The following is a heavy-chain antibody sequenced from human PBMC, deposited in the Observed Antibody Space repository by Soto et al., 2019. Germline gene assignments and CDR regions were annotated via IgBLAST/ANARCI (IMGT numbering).Heavy chain of an antibody. J-gene: IGHJ6*02. D-gene: IGHD2-2*01. V-gene: IGHV4-4*07. CDR1: GGSIRGYY. CDR2: IYSDGTT. Sequence: SETLSLTCTVSGGSIRGYYWSWVRQPAGKGLEWVGRIYSDGTTNYSPSLKSRVTMSLDTSKDQFSLHLNSVTAADTAVYYCSRVGCSNSKCYTRGMDVWGQGTTVTVSS. CDR3: SRVGCSNSKCYTRGMDV.